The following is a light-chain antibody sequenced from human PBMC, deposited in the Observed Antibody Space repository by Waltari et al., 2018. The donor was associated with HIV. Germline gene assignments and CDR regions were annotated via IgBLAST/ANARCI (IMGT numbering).Light chain of an antibody. Sequence: QSALTPHASVSGSPGQSITIPCTGLTTGVNSPNSVSWYQPPPGHTPKLLISCVSWRPTGPSVRFSGAKSGSTASLTISGLQSEDEADYYCGSNIMGRGFVFGGGTRLTVL. CDR2: CVS. V-gene: IGLV2-14*03. CDR1: TTGVNSPNS. CDR3: GSNIMGRGFV. J-gene: IGLJ2*01.